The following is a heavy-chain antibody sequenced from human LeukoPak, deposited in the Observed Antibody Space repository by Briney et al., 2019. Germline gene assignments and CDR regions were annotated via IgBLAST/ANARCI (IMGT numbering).Heavy chain of an antibody. V-gene: IGHV3-23*01. CDR1: GFSFSSYV. CDR2: ISGSGGNT. J-gene: IGHJ4*02. Sequence: GGSLRLSCAASGFSFSSYVMSWVRQAPGKGLEWVSGISGSGGNTYYADSVKGRFTVSRDNSKNTLYLQMSGLRAEDTAVYYCAKGAAAGTPNYWGQGTLVTVSS. CDR3: AKGAAAGTPNY. D-gene: IGHD6-13*01.